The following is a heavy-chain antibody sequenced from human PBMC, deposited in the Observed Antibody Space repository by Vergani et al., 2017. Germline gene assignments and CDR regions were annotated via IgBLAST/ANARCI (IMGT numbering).Heavy chain of an antibody. CDR1: GFTFSSYS. D-gene: IGHD3-3*01. Sequence: VQLVESGGGVVQPGRSLRLSCAASGFTFSSYSMNWVRQAPGKGLEWVSSISSSSSYIYYADSVKGRFTISRDNAKNSLYLQMNSLRAEDTAVYYCARVSRVTIFGVVIIPFDYWGQGTLVTVSS. J-gene: IGHJ4*02. CDR3: ARVSRVTIFGVVIIPFDY. V-gene: IGHV3-21*01. CDR2: ISSSSSYI.